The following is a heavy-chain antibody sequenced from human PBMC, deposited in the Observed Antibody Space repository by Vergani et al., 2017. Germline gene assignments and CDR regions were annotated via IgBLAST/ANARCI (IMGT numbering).Heavy chain of an antibody. V-gene: IGHV1-46*01. D-gene: IGHD2-2*01. CDR2: INPSGGST. Sequence: QVQLVQSGAEVKKPGASVKVSRKASGYTFTSYYMHWVRQAPGQGLEWMGIINPSGGSTSYAQKFQGRVTMTRDTSTSTVYMERSSLRSEDTAVYYCARYQLLHYYYYGMDVWGQGTTVTVSS. CDR3: ARYQLLHYYYYGMDV. J-gene: IGHJ6*02. CDR1: GYTFTSYY.